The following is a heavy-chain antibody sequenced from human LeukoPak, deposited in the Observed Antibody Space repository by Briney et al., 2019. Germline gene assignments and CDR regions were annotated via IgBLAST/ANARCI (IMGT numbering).Heavy chain of an antibody. V-gene: IGHV1-24*01. J-gene: IGHJ4*02. CDR1: GYTLTELS. CDR3: ARANYHGSGSYCDY. Sequence: ASAKVSCKVSGYTLTELSMHWVRQAPGKGLEWMGGFDPEDGETIYAQKLQGRVTMTTDTSTTTAYMELRSLRSDDTAVYYCARANYHGSGSYCDYWGQGTLATVSS. CDR2: FDPEDGET. D-gene: IGHD3-10*01.